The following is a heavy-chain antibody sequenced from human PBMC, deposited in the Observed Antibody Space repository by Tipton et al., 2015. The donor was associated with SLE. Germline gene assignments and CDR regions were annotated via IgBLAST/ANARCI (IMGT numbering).Heavy chain of an antibody. V-gene: IGHV1-18*01. Sequence: QVQLVQSGAEVKKPGASVKASCKASGYTFTSYGISWVRQAPGQGLEWMGWISAYNDNTNYSQKLQGRVTMTTDTSTNTAYMELRSLRSDDTAVYYCASSTWSHYYYYYAMDVWGQGTTVTVSS. J-gene: IGHJ6*02. CDR1: GYTFTSYG. CDR2: ISAYNDNT. CDR3: ASSTWSHYYYYYAMDV. D-gene: IGHD6-13*01.